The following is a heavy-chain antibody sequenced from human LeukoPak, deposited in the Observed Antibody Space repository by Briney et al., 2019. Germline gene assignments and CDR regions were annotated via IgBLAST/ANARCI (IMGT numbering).Heavy chain of an antibody. V-gene: IGHV1-69*13. CDR3: ARLITFGGSRGQKDY. CDR2: IIPIFGTA. D-gene: IGHD3-16*01. Sequence: SVKVSCKASGGTFSSYAISWVRQAPGQGLEWMGGIIPIFGTANYAQKFQGRVTITADESTSTAYMELSSLRSEDTAVYYCARLITFGGSRGQKDYWGQGTLVTVSS. CDR1: GGTFSSYA. J-gene: IGHJ4*02.